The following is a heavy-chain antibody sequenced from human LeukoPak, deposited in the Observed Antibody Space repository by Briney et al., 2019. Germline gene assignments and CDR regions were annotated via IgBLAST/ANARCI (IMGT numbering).Heavy chain of an antibody. CDR1: GGSFSGYS. J-gene: IGHJ4*02. D-gene: IGHD6-13*01. CDR3: ARGSAAGLAY. V-gene: IGHV4-34*01. Sequence: PSETLSLTCAVYGGSFSGYSWTWIRQPPGKGLEWIGEIDRSGSTNYNPSLKSRLTISVDTSKNQFSLKLNSVTAADTAAYYCARGSAAGLAYWGQGTLVTVSS. CDR2: IDRSGST.